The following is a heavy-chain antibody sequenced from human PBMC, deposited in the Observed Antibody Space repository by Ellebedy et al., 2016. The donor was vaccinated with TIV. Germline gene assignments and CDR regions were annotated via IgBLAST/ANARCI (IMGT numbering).Heavy chain of an antibody. J-gene: IGHJ4*02. CDR1: GFTVGNNY. CDR3: APRAIRAPN. Sequence: GESLKISXAASGFTVGNNYMSWVRQAPGKGLEWVSLIYSRGDTAYADSVKGRFTISRDSSKNTLYLQMNGLRADDTAVYYCAPRAIRAPNWGQGTLVTVSS. D-gene: IGHD1-26*01. CDR2: IYSRGDT. V-gene: IGHV3-53*01.